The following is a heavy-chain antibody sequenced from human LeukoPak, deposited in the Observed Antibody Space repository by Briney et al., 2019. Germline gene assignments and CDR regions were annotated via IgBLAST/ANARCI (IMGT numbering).Heavy chain of an antibody. CDR3: ARKWNDHNDAFDI. J-gene: IGHJ3*02. CDR2: IYTSGST. V-gene: IGHV4-61*02. CDR1: GGSISSGSYY. D-gene: IGHD1-1*01. Sequence: SETLSLTCTVSGGSISSGSYYWSWIRQPAGKGLEWIGRIYTSGSTNYNPSLKSRVTISVDTSKNQFSLKLSSVTAADTAVYYCARKWNDHNDAFDIWGQGTMVTVSS.